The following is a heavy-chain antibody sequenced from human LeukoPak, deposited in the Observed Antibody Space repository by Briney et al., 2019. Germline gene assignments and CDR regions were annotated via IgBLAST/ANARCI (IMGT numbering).Heavy chain of an antibody. CDR1: GFTFNKFW. CDR3: ARGSGHDRVYYYGMDV. D-gene: IGHD5-12*01. J-gene: IGHJ6*02. V-gene: IGHV3-7*03. Sequence: PGGSLRLSCEASGFTFNKFWMTWVRQAPGKGLEWVATIHQDGSEKSYVDSVKGRFTISRDNTKNSLFLQMSGLGVEDTAVYYCARGSGHDRVYYYGMDVWGQGTTVTVSS. CDR2: IHQDGSEK.